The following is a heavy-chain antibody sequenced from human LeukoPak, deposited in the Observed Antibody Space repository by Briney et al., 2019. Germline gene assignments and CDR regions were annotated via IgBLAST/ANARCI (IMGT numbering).Heavy chain of an antibody. CDR3: AREDDVVVPAATRPDAFDI. D-gene: IGHD2-2*01. Sequence: ASVTVSRKASGYTFTGYYMHWVRQAPGQGLEWMAWINLNSGGTKYAQTLQGRVTITRDTSISTAYMELSRLRSGDKAVYYCAREDDVVVPAATRPDAFDIWGQGTMVTVSS. J-gene: IGHJ3*02. CDR1: GYTFTGYY. CDR2: INLNSGGT. V-gene: IGHV1-2*02.